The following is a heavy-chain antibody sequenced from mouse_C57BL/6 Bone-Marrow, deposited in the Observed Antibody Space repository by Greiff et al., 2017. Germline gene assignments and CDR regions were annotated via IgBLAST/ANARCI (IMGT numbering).Heavy chain of an antibody. D-gene: IGHD1-1*01. V-gene: IGHV1-55*01. CDR3: ARLAFITTVVGDY. Sequence: QVHVKQPGAELVKPGASVKMSCKASGYTFTSYWITLVKQRPGQGLEWIGDIYPGSGSTNYNEKFKSKATLTVDTSSSTAYMQLSSLTSEDSAVYYCARLAFITTVVGDYWGQGTTLTVSS. CDR1: GYTFTSYW. CDR2: IYPGSGST. J-gene: IGHJ2*01.